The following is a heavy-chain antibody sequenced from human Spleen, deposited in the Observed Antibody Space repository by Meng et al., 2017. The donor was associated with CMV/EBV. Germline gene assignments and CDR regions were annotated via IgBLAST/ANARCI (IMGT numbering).Heavy chain of an antibody. Sequence: GGSLRLSCAASGFAFSAYWMSWVRQAPGKGLEWVANINQDGSEKYYVDSVKGRLTISRDNAKNSLYLQMNNLRAEDTAVYHCAINGGGSFYADYWGQGTLVTVSS. CDR1: GFAFSAYW. CDR2: INQDGSEK. CDR3: AINGGGSFYADY. D-gene: IGHD1-26*01. J-gene: IGHJ4*02. V-gene: IGHV3-7*01.